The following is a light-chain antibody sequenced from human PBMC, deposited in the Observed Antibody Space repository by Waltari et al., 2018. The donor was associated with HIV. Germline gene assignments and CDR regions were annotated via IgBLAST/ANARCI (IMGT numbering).Light chain of an antibody. CDR2: RNS. J-gene: IGLJ2*01. V-gene: IGLV1-47*01. CDR3: AAWDDSLSGPV. Sequence: QSVLTQPPSVSGTPGKSVTISCSGSRSTMGSNYVYWYQQFPGPTPKVLIYRNSERPSGVPDRFSGSKSGTSASLAISGLRSEDEVDYYCAAWDDSLSGPVFGGGTKLTVL. CDR1: RSTMGSNY.